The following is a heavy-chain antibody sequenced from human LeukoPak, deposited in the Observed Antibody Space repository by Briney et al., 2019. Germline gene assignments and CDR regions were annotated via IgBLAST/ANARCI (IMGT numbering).Heavy chain of an antibody. J-gene: IGHJ4*02. CDR1: RYTFTSYY. D-gene: IGHD1/OR15-1a*01. CDR2: IKHSGGST. V-gene: IGHV1-46*01. CDR3: ARGGPLRNTPRGY. Sequence: GASVKVSCKASRYTFTSYYMHWVRPAPGQGLEWMRIIKHSGGSTHSAQKFKGTVTMTRDTSTSTVYMELSSLRSEDTAVYYCARGGPLRNTPRGYWGQGTLVTVSS.